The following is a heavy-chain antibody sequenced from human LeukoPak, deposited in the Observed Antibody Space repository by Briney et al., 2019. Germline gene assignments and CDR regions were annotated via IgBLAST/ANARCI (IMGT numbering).Heavy chain of an antibody. D-gene: IGHD1-1*01. J-gene: IGHJ4*02. V-gene: IGHV3-23*01. Sequence: GGSLRLSCAASGFTFSSYEMNWVRQAPGKGLEWVSGISNSGGSTYYADSVKGRFTISRDNSKNTLYLQMNSLRAEDTALYYCAKGLERESRLDSWGQGTLVTVSS. CDR2: ISNSGGST. CDR3: AKGLERESRLDS. CDR1: GFTFSSYE.